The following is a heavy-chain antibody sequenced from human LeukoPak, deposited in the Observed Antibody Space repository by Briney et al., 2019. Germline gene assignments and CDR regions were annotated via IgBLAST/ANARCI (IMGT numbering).Heavy chain of an antibody. D-gene: IGHD1-26*01. CDR3: AKEPPSDPGDAFDI. V-gene: IGHV3-30*18. CDR2: ISYDGSNK. Sequence: PGGSLRLSCAASGFTFSSYGMHWVRQAPGKGLEWVAVISYDGSNKYYADSVKGRFTISRDNSKNTLYLQMNSLRAEDTAVYYCAKEPPSDPGDAFDIWGQGTMVTVSS. CDR1: GFTFSSYG. J-gene: IGHJ3*02.